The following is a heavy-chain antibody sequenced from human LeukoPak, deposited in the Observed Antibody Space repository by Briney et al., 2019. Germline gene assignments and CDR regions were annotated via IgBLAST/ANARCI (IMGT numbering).Heavy chain of an antibody. V-gene: IGHV4-39*07. D-gene: IGHD3-22*01. CDR2: IYCSGST. J-gene: IGHJ3*02. Sequence: SETLSLICTVSGDSISSSSYYWGWIRQPPGKGLEWIGSIYCSGSTYYNPSLKSRATISVDTSKNQFSLKLSSVTAADTAVYYCARDGNYYDTSGYYFSAFDIWGQGTMVTVSS. CDR1: GDSISSSSYY. CDR3: ARDGNYYDTSGYYFSAFDI.